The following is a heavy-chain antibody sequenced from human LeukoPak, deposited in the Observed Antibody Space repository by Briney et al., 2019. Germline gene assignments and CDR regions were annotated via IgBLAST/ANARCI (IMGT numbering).Heavy chain of an antibody. V-gene: IGHV3-30*02. D-gene: IGHD6-19*01. Sequence: GGSLRLSCAASGFTFSSYGMHWVRQAPSKGLEWVAFIRYDGSNKYYADSVKGRFTISRDNSKNTLYLQMNSLRAEDTAVYYCAKGNSSGWREYFDYWGQGTLVTVSS. CDR1: GFTFSSYG. CDR2: IRYDGSNK. CDR3: AKGNSSGWREYFDY. J-gene: IGHJ4*02.